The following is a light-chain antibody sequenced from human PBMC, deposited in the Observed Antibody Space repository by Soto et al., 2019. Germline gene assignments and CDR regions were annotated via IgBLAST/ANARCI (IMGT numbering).Light chain of an antibody. J-gene: IGKJ1*01. CDR3: QQYNKWPRT. Sequence: EIVLTQSPGTLSLSPGERATLSCRASQSVSNNYLAWYQQKPGQAPRLLIHGATTRATGIPASFSGSGSGTEFTLTISSLQSEDFAVYYCQQYNKWPRTFGQGTKVDVK. V-gene: IGKV3-15*01. CDR2: GAT. CDR1: QSVSNN.